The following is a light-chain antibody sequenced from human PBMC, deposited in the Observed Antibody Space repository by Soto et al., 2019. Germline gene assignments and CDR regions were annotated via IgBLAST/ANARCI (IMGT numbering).Light chain of an antibody. V-gene: IGLV1-44*01. CDR3: AAWDDSLNAYV. CDR1: SSNIGSNT. CDR2: SNN. Sequence: QSVLTQPPSASGTPGQRVTISCSGSSSNIGSNTVNWYQQLPGTAPKLLIYSNNQRPSGVPDRFSGSKSGTSASLAISGLQSEDEADYYSAAWDDSLNAYVFGSGTKLTVL. J-gene: IGLJ1*01.